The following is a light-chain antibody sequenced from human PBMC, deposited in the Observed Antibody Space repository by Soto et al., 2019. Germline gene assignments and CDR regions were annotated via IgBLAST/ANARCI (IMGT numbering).Light chain of an antibody. CDR3: CSYAGSNTGV. CDR1: SSDVGVYNY. CDR2: DVS. V-gene: IGLV2-11*01. J-gene: IGLJ3*02. Sequence: QSALTLPRSVSGSPGQSVTISCTGTSSDVGVYNYVSWYQQHPGKAPNLMIYDVSNRPSGVPDRFSGSKSGNTASLTISWLQAEDEAVYYCCSYAGSNTGVFGGGTKLTVL.